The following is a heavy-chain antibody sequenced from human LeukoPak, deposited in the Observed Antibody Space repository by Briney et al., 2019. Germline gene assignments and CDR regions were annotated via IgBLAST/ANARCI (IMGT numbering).Heavy chain of an antibody. D-gene: IGHD3-9*01. J-gene: IGHJ4*02. V-gene: IGHV1-24*01. CDR1: GYTLTELS. Sequence: ASVKVSCKVSGYTLTELSMHWVRQAPGKGLEWMGGFDPEDGETIYAQKLQGRVTMTTDTSTSTAYMELRSLRSDDTAVYYCARSKGVLRYFDWLPDYFDYWGQGTLVTVSS. CDR3: ARSKGVLRYFDWLPDYFDY. CDR2: FDPEDGET.